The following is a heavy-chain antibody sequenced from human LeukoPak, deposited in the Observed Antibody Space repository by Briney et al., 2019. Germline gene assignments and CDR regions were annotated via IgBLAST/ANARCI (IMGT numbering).Heavy chain of an antibody. CDR1: GFTFSSYG. Sequence: GGSLRLSCAASGFTFSSYGMHWVRQAPGKGLEWVAVISYDGSNKYYADSVKGRFTISRDNSKNTLYLQMNSLRAEDTAVYYCAKDEYYGSGSYDTPFDYWGRGTLVTVSS. CDR2: ISYDGSNK. V-gene: IGHV3-30*18. J-gene: IGHJ4*02. CDR3: AKDEYYGSGSYDTPFDY. D-gene: IGHD3-10*01.